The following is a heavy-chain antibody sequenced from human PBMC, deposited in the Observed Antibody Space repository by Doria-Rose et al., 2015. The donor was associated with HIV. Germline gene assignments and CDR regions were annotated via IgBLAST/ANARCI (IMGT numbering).Heavy chain of an antibody. J-gene: IGHJ4*02. CDR3: ARGRGSGSSWSRTGVGYFDY. V-gene: IGHV4-34*01. Sequence: GSFRGYYWSWTRQPPGKGLEWIGEINHSGSTNYNPSLKSRVTISVDTSKNQFSLKLTSVTAADTAVYYCARGRGSGSSWSRTGVGYFDYWGQGTLVTVSS. D-gene: IGHD6-13*01. CDR1: GSFRGYY. CDR2: INHSGST.